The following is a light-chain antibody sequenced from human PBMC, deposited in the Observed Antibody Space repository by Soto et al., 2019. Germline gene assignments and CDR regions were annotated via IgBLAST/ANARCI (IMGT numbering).Light chain of an antibody. CDR1: QNISSY. CDR3: QQSYSTSIT. J-gene: IGKJ5*01. CDR2: AAS. V-gene: IGKV1-39*01. Sequence: DIQMTPSPSSLSASVGDIVTITCRARQNISSYLNWYQQKPGKAPKLLIYAASSLQSGSPSRFSGSGSGTDSTLTNSSLQTEDCATDYCQQSYSTSITSGQGTRLESK.